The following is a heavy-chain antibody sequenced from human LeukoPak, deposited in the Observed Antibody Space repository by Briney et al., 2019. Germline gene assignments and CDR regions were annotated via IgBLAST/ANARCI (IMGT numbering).Heavy chain of an antibody. CDR1: GFTFDDYG. CDR2: IYWNGGSI. Sequence: PGGSLRLSCAASGFTFDDYGMRWVRQAPGKGLEWVSGIYWNGGSIGYADSVKGRFTISRDNAKNSLYLQMNSLRAEDTALYYCARALRGDGDYDYYYMDVWGKGTTVTVSS. D-gene: IGHD2-21*02. V-gene: IGHV3-20*04. CDR3: ARALRGDGDYDYYYMDV. J-gene: IGHJ6*03.